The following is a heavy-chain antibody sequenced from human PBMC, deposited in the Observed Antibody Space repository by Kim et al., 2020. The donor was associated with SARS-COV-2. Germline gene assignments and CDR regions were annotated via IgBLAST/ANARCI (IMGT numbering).Heavy chain of an antibody. CDR3: ARLSGITIFGVVTYYFDY. V-gene: IGHV4-39*01. D-gene: IGHD3-3*01. CDR1: GGSISSSSYY. CDR2: IYYSGST. Sequence: SETLSLTCTVSGGSISSSSYYWGWIRQPPGKGLEWIGSIYYSGSTYYNPSLKSRVTISVDTSKNQFSLKLSSVTAADTAVYYCARLSGITIFGVVTYYFDYWGQGTLVTVSS. J-gene: IGHJ4*02.